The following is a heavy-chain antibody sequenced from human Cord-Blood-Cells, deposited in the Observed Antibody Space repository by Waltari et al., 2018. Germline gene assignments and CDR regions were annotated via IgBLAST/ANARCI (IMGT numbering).Heavy chain of an antibody. J-gene: IGHJ3*02. CDR3: ARGFWSGYAFDI. D-gene: IGHD3-3*01. CDR2: IYYSGST. CDR1: GGPISSGGYY. Sequence: QVQLQESGPGLVKPSQTLSLTCTVSGGPISSGGYYWSWIRQHPGKGLEWIGYIYYSGSTYYNPSLKSRVTISVDTSKNQFSLKLSSVTAADTAVYYCARGFWSGYAFDIWGQGTMVTVSS. V-gene: IGHV4-31*03.